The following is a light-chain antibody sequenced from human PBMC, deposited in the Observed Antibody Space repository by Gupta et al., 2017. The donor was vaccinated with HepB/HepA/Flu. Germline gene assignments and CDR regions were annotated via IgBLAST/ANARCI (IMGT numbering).Light chain of an antibody. V-gene: IGKV3-15*01. J-gene: IGKJ1*01. CDR1: QSVGRN. CDR2: GTS. Sequence: VVLTQSPASLSVSPGERATLSCRASQSVGRNLAWYKQKPGQAPRLLIYGTSTRDSGVPDRFSGSGYGTEFTLTINSRQSEDFAVYYCHQYKKWPPWTFGQGTKVEVK. CDR3: HQYKKWPPWT.